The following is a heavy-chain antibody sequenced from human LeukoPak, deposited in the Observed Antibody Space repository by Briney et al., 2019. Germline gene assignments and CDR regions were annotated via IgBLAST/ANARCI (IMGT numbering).Heavy chain of an antibody. CDR3: ARVHYSGSGSYYPYYHYGMDV. J-gene: IGHJ6*02. CDR2: INHSGST. V-gene: IGHV4-34*01. CDR1: GGSFSGYY. D-gene: IGHD3-10*01. Sequence: PSETLSLTCAVYGGSFSGYYWSWIRQPPGKGLEWIGEINHSGSTNYNPSPKSRVTISVDTSKNQFSLKLSSVTAADTAVYYCARVHYSGSGSYYPYYHYGMDVWGQGTTVTVSS.